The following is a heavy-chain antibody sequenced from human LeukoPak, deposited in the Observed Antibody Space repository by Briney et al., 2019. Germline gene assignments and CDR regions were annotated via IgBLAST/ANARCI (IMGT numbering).Heavy chain of an antibody. CDR2: ITSSSSII. Sequence: GGSLRLSCAASGFTFSTYSMNWARQAPGKGLEWISYITSSSSIIYYADSVKGRFTVSRDNAKNSLYLQMNSLRDEDTAVYYCARDGGDYKIIWGQGTMVTVSS. D-gene: IGHD2-21*02. V-gene: IGHV3-48*02. J-gene: IGHJ3*02. CDR3: ARDGGDYKII. CDR1: GFTFSTYS.